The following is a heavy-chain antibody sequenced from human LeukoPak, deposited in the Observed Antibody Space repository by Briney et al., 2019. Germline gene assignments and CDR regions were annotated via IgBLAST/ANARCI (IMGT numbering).Heavy chain of an antibody. Sequence: GGSLRLSCAASGFTFSSYAMSWVRQAPGKGLEWVSAISGSGGSTYYADSVKGRFTISRDNSKNTLYLQMNSLRVEDTAVYYCAKDMRRWLQLPFDYWGQGTLVTVSS. V-gene: IGHV3-23*01. D-gene: IGHD5-24*01. CDR2: ISGSGGST. CDR1: GFTFSSYA. CDR3: AKDMRRWLQLPFDY. J-gene: IGHJ4*02.